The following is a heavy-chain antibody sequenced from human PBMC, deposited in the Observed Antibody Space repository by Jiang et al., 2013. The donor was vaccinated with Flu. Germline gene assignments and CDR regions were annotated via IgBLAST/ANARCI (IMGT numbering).Heavy chain of an antibody. D-gene: IGHD3-22*01. V-gene: IGHV4-39*01. CDR1: GGSISSSSFY. Sequence: LLKPSETLSLTCTVSGGSISSSSFYWLWIRQPPGKGLEWVASIYSIGSTYYNPSLQSRVTISVDTSRSQFSLRLTSVTAADTAVYYCARGLNYGSSGFYFDYWGQGTLVTVSS. CDR2: IYSIGST. J-gene: IGHJ4*02. CDR3: ARGLNYGSSGFYFDY.